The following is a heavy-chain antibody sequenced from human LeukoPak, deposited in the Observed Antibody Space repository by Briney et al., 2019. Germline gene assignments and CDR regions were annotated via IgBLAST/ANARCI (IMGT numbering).Heavy chain of an antibody. D-gene: IGHD2-2*01. CDR1: GGSISSGSYY. CDR3: ARDSAPYCSSTSCSRRYYYYMDV. V-gene: IGHV4-61*02. J-gene: IGHJ6*03. Sequence: SQTLSLTCTVSGGSISSGSYYWSWIRQPAGKGLEWIGRIYTSGSTNYNPSLKSRVTISVDTSKNQFSLKLSSVTAADTAVYYCARDSAPYCSSTSCSRRYYYYMDVWGKGTTVTVSS. CDR2: IYTSGST.